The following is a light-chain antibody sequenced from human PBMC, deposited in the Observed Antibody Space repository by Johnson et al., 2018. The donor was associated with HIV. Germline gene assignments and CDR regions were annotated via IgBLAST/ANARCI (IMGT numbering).Light chain of an antibody. J-gene: IGLJ1*01. Sequence: QSVLTQPPSVSAAPGQKVTISCSGSSSNIGNNYVSWYQQLPGTAPKLLIYDNNKRPSGIPDRFSGSKSGTSATLGITGLQTVDEADYYCGIWDGSLSAYVFGTGTKVTVL. V-gene: IGLV1-51*01. CDR1: SSNIGNNY. CDR3: GIWDGSLSAYV. CDR2: DNN.